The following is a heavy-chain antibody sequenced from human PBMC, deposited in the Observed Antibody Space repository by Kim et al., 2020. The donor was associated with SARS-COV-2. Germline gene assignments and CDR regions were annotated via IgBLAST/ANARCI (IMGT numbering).Heavy chain of an antibody. J-gene: IGHJ3*01. CDR2: IGPNVDYT. Sequence: GGSLRLSCAASGFTFMTYGMTWVRQAPGKGLEWVSTIGPNVDYTYYTDSLKGRFTLSRHNFKNTLFLHMDSLPAADIAFYYCAKVFYTITTRTCNINV. CDR1: GFTFMTYG. D-gene: IGHD3-22*01. CDR3: AKVFYTITTRTCNINV. V-gene: IGHV3-23*01.